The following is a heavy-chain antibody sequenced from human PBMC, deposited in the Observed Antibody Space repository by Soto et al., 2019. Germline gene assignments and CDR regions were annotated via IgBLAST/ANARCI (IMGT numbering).Heavy chain of an antibody. CDR2: IVDRDTST. Sequence: EVQLLESGGGLVQPGGSLRLSCAASGFTFSTYGMSWVRLAPGKGLEWVSAIVDRDTSTYYADSVKGRFTISRDNSKNTLYLQMMSLRAEDTAVYYCAKTWGSLDDWGQGTLVTVSS. CDR3: AKTWGSLDD. D-gene: IGHD7-27*01. CDR1: GFTFSTYG. J-gene: IGHJ4*02. V-gene: IGHV3-23*01.